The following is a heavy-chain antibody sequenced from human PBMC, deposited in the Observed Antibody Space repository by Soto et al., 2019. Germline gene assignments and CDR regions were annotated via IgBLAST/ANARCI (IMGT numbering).Heavy chain of an antibody. Sequence: GGSLRLSCAASGFTFSNYVMTWVRQPPGKGLEWVSAMDMHSSGGDTYYADSVKGRFTISRDDSRNTLYLQMNGLRAEDTSLYYCAKGSSANYYYYGMDVWGQGTTVTVSS. J-gene: IGHJ6*02. CDR1: GFTFSNYV. D-gene: IGHD6-25*01. CDR2: MDMHSSGGDT. V-gene: IGHV3-23*01. CDR3: AKGSSANYYYYGMDV.